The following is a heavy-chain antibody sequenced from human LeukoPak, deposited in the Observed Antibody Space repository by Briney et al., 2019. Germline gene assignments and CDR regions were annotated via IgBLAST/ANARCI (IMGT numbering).Heavy chain of an antibody. V-gene: IGHV3-23*01. D-gene: IGHD5-18*01. CDR1: GFTFSTYA. CDR3: AKRSDGYSGFDY. Sequence: PGGSLRLSCAASGFTFSTYAMHWVRQAPGKGLEWVSGISGSGGSTYYADSVKGRFTISRDNSKNTLYLQMNSLRVEDTAVYYCAKRSDGYSGFDYWGQGTLVTVSS. CDR2: ISGSGGST. J-gene: IGHJ4*02.